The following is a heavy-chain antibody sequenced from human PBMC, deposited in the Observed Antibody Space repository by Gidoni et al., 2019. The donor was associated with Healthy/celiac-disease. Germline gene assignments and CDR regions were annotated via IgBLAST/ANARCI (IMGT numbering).Heavy chain of an antibody. CDR1: GGSISSSSYY. CDR3: AGGYCSGGSCYLFAFDI. J-gene: IGHJ3*02. V-gene: IGHV4-39*01. D-gene: IGHD2-15*01. CDR2: IYYSGST. Sequence: QLQLQESGPGLVKPSETLSLTCTVPGGSISSSSYYWGWIRQPPGKGLEWIGSIYYSGSTYYNPSLKSRVTISVDTSKNQFSLKLSSVTAADTAVYYCAGGYCSGGSCYLFAFDIWGQGTMVTVSS.